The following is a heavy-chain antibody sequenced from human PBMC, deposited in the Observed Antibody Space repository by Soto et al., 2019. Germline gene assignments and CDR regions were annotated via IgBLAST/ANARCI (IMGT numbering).Heavy chain of an antibody. CDR1: GYPLTGYY. D-gene: IGHD3-10*01. Sequence: ASLKVSCKASGYPLTGYYMHWVRQAPGQGLEWMGWINPNSGGTNYAQKFQGRVTMTRDTSISTAYMELSRLRSDDTVVYYCASSLGPSLLSSGYFDYWGQGTLVTVSS. CDR2: INPNSGGT. V-gene: IGHV1-2*02. CDR3: ASSLGPSLLSSGYFDY. J-gene: IGHJ4*02.